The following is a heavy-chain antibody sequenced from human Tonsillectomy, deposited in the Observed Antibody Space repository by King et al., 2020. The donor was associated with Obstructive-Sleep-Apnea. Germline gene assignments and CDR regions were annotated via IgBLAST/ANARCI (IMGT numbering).Heavy chain of an antibody. D-gene: IGHD3-22*01. CDR3: ARGEGLNYYARTVLAFDI. Sequence: VQLVESGGGLVQPGGSLRLSCAASGFTFSSYWMSWVRQAPGKGLEWVANIKQDGSEKYYVDSVKGRFTISRDNAKNSLYLQMNSLRAEDTAVYYCARGEGLNYYARTVLAFDIWGQGTMVTVSS. J-gene: IGHJ3*02. CDR2: IKQDGSEK. CDR1: GFTFSSYW. V-gene: IGHV3-7*03.